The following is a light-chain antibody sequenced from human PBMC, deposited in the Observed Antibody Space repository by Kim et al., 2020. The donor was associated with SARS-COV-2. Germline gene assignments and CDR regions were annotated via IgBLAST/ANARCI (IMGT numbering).Light chain of an antibody. V-gene: IGLV2-14*03. J-gene: IGLJ2*01. Sequence: GQSVTISCAGSRSDIGQQTYVSWYQQHPDKAPKVIIYSVSLRPSGVSGRFSGSKSGYMASLTISGLQAEDEADYYCSSYTSSNTIIFGGGTKVTVL. CDR3: SSYTSSNTII. CDR1: RSDIGQQTY. CDR2: SVS.